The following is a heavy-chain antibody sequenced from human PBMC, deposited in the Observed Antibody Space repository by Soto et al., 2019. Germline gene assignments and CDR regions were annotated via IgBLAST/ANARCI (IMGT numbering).Heavy chain of an antibody. CDR2: ISPDSGGT. CDR1: GYTFTGYY. J-gene: IGHJ4*02. D-gene: IGHD2-8*02. Sequence: ASVKVSCKASGYTFTGYYMHWVRQAPGQGLEWMGWISPDSGGTNYAQKFQGRVTMTRDTSITTAYMELSSLRSDDTAVYFCARDSGYCTGNSCSYFDSWGQGSQVTVSS. CDR3: ARDSGYCTGNSCSYFDS. V-gene: IGHV1-2*02.